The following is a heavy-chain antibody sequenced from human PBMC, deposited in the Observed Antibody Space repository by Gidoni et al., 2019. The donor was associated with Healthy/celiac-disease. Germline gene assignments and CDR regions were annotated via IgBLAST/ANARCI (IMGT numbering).Heavy chain of an antibody. V-gene: IGHV3-23*04. CDR3: AKDGGGYGGPPWGY. CDR1: GFTFSSYA. CDR2: ISGSGGST. D-gene: IGHD4-17*01. Sequence: EVQLVESGGGVVQPGGSLRPSCAASGFTFSSYAMSWARQAPGKGLKWVSAISGSGGSTYYADSVKGRFTISRDNSKNTLYLQMNSLRAEDTAVYYCAKDGGGYGGPPWGYWGQGTLVTVSS. J-gene: IGHJ4*02.